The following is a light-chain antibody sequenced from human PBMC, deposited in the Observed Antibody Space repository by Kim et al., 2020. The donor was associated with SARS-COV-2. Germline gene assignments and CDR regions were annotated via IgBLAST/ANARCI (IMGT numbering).Light chain of an antibody. CDR2: AAS. Sequence: DIQMTQSPSSVSASVGDRVTITCRASQAISNWLAWYQQKPGKAPKLLIYAASSLQSGVPSRFSGSGSGTDFTLTISSLQPEDFGTYYCQQANSFPPLFTFGPGTKVDIK. J-gene: IGKJ3*01. V-gene: IGKV1-12*01. CDR1: QAISNW. CDR3: QQANSFPPLFT.